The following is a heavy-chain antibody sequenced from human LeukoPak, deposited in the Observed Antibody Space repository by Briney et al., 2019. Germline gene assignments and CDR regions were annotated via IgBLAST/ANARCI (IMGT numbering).Heavy chain of an antibody. Sequence: SSETLSLTCTVSGGSISSYYWSWIRQPPGKGLEWIGYIYYSGSTNYNPSLKNRDTISVDTSKNQFSLKLSSVTAADTAVYYCARGPSRSFSEWLLPQAVNWYFDLWGRGTLVTVSS. CDR2: IYYSGST. CDR3: ARGPSRSFSEWLLPQAVNWYFDL. J-gene: IGHJ2*01. CDR1: GGSISSYY. V-gene: IGHV4-59*01. D-gene: IGHD3-3*01.